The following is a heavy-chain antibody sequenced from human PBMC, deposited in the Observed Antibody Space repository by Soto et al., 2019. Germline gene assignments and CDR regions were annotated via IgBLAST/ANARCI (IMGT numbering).Heavy chain of an antibody. Sequence: SETLSLTCAVSGGSISSSNWWGWVRQPPGKGLEWIGEIYHSGSTNYNPSLKSRVTISVDKSKNQFSLKLSSVTAADTAVYYCARPHFMEAAAGSDYYYYGMDVWGQGTTVTVSS. D-gene: IGHD6-13*01. CDR1: GGSISSSNW. V-gene: IGHV4-4*02. CDR2: IYHSGST. CDR3: ARPHFMEAAAGSDYYYYGMDV. J-gene: IGHJ6*02.